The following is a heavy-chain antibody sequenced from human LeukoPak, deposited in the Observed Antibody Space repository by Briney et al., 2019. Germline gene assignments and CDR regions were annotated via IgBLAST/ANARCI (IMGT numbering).Heavy chain of an antibody. V-gene: IGHV3-7*01. CDR3: VRDGGVSGYDLLDY. J-gene: IGHJ4*02. D-gene: IGHD5-12*01. CDR2: INQDGSEE. Sequence: GGSLRLSCAASGFNFNIYWMSWVRQAPGKGLEWVAQINQDGSEEYYMDSVKARFTISRDNAKNSVFLQMNSLRAEDTAFYYCVRDGGVSGYDLLDYWGQGTVVTVSS. CDR1: GFNFNIYW.